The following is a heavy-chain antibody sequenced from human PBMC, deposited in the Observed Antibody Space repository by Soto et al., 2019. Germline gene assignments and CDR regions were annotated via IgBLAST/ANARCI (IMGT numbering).Heavy chain of an antibody. CDR3: AKYPAYYGSGSYYDAFDI. V-gene: IGHV3-30*18. D-gene: IGHD3-10*01. J-gene: IGHJ3*02. Sequence: QVQLVESGGGVVQPGRSLRLSCAASGFTFSSYGMHWVRQAPGKGLEWVAVISYDGSNKYYADSVKGRFTISRDNSKNTLYLQMNSLRAEDTAVYSCAKYPAYYGSGSYYDAFDIWGQGTMVTVSS. CDR1: GFTFSSYG. CDR2: ISYDGSNK.